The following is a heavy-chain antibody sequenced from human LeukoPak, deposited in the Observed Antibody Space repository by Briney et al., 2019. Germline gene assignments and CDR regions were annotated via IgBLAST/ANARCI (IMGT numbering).Heavy chain of an antibody. D-gene: IGHD2-15*01. CDR1: GFTFSSYA. CDR3: ARQPSYCSGGSCYLEGFDY. CDR2: ISYDGSNK. Sequence: GGSLRLSCAASGFTFSSYAMHWVRQAPGKGLEWVAVISYDGSNKYYADSVKGRFTISRDNTKNKLYLQMNSLRAEDTAVYYCARQPSYCSGGSCYLEGFDYWGQGTLVTVSS. J-gene: IGHJ4*02. V-gene: IGHV3-30*04.